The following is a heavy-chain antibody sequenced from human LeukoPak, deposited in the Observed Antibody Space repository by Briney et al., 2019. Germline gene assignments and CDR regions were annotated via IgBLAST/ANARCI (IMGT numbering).Heavy chain of an antibody. CDR1: GGSFSGYY. V-gene: IGHV4-34*01. J-gene: IGHJ4*02. Sequence: SGTLSLTCAVYGGSFSGYYWSWIRQPPGKGLEWIGEINHSGSTNYNPSLKSRVTISVDTSKNQFSLKLSSVTAADTAVYYCARGRGRRGYYFDYWGQGTLVTVSS. CDR2: INHSGST. CDR3: ARGRGRRGYYFDY. D-gene: IGHD1-14*01.